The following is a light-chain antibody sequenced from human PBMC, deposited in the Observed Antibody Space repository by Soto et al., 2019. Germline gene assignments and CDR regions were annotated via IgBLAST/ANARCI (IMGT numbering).Light chain of an antibody. CDR3: QHYNSYSEA. V-gene: IGKV1-5*03. CDR2: KAS. J-gene: IGKJ1*01. Sequence: DIQMTQSPSSLSASVGDRVTITCRASQSISTYLHWYQQKPGTAPKLLIYKASTLKSGVPSRFSGSGSGTEFTLTISSLQPDDFATYYCQHYNSYSEAFGQGTKVDI. CDR1: QSISTY.